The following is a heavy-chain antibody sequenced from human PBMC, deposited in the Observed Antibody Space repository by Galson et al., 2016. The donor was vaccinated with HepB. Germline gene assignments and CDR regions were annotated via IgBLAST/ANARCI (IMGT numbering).Heavy chain of an antibody. CDR2: VAWNDAE. CDR1: GFSLSTSGVA. J-gene: IGHJ4*02. Sequence: PALVKPTQTLTLTCNFSGFSLSTSGVAVGWIRQPPGKALEWLALVAWNDAEYFSTSLKNRLAISKDTHRNQVVLTMTNVDPVDTATYYCARMVRSSASLTLLVEFWGQGSLDTGSS. V-gene: IGHV2-70*13. CDR3: ARMVRSSASLTLLVEF. D-gene: IGHD6-19*01.